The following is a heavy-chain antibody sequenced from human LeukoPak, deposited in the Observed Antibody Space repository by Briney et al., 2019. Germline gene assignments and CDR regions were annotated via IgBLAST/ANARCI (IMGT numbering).Heavy chain of an antibody. Sequence: ASVKVSCKASGYTFIEYYLHWMRQAPGQGLEWLGWFNPNSGGTNYAQKFQGRVTMTRDTSISTAYMELSRLRSDDTAVYYCARGWIATTGTDYWGQGTLVTVSS. J-gene: IGHJ4*02. CDR2: FNPNSGGT. CDR1: GYTFIEYY. D-gene: IGHD1-1*01. CDR3: ARGWIATTGTDY. V-gene: IGHV1-2*02.